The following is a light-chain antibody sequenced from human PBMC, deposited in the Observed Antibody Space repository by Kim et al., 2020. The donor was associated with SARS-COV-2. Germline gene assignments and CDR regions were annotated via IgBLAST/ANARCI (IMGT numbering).Light chain of an antibody. CDR2: YDD. V-gene: IGLV3-21*04. J-gene: IGLJ2*01. CDR1: NIGSNS. CDR3: QVWDSSSDHVV. Sequence: SYELTQPPSLSVAPGKTARITCGGDNIGSNSVHWYQQKPGQAPILVIHYDDNRPSGIPERFSGSNSGNTATLSISRVEAGDDADYYCQVWDSSSDHVVFGGGTKLTVL.